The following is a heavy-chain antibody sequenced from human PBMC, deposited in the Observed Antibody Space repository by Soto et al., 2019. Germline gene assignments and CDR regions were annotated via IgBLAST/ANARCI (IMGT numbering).Heavy chain of an antibody. Sequence: PSETLSLTCTVSGGSISYYYWGCIRQPPGKGLEWIGSIYYSGNTHYNPSLKSRVTISVDTSMNQFSLNLDSVTAVDSAVYYCVRGGYVHAFDYWGQGALVTVSS. CDR1: GGSISYYY. CDR2: IYYSGNT. V-gene: IGHV4-59*01. D-gene: IGHD5-12*01. J-gene: IGHJ4*02. CDR3: VRGGYVHAFDY.